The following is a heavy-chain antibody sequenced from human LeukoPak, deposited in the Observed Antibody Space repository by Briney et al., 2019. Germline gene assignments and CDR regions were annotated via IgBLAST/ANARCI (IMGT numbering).Heavy chain of an antibody. CDR3: ASARALYGYSGYDEPYFDY. D-gene: IGHD5-12*01. J-gene: IGHJ4*02. V-gene: IGHV3-30*03. CDR2: ISSDGSNK. Sequence: GGSLRLSCAASGFTFSSYGLHWGRQAQGKGLEWVALISSDGSNKYYTDSVKGRFTISRDNSKNTLYLQMNSLRAEDTAVYYCASARALYGYSGYDEPYFDYWGQGTLVTVSS. CDR1: GFTFSSYG.